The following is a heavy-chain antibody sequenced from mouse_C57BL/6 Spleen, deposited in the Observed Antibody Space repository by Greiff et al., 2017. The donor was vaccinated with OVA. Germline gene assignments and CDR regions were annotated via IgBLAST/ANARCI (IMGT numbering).Heavy chain of an antibody. CDR2: INPYNGGT. Sequence: EVQLQQSGPVLVKPGASVKMSCKASGFTFTDYYMNWVKQSHGKSLEWIGVINPYNGGTSYNQKFKGKATLTVDKSSSTAYMELNSLTSDDSAVYYCARYGNLYYAMDYWGQGTSVTVSS. J-gene: IGHJ4*01. CDR3: ARYGNLYYAMDY. D-gene: IGHD1-2*01. CDR1: GFTFTDYY. V-gene: IGHV1-19*01.